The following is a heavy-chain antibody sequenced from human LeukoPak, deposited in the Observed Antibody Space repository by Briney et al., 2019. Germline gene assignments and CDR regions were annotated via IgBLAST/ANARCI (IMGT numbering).Heavy chain of an antibody. CDR3: ARLDCGDYNYYFDY. CDR2: TYSGGTT. D-gene: IGHD4-17*01. Sequence: GGSLRLSCAASGFSVSSKFMSWVRQAPGKGLEWVSVTYSGGTTYYGDSVRGRFTISRDNSKNTLDLQMNSLRVEDTAVYFCARLDCGDYNYYFDYWGQGTLVTVSS. J-gene: IGHJ4*02. CDR1: GFSVSSKF. V-gene: IGHV3-53*05.